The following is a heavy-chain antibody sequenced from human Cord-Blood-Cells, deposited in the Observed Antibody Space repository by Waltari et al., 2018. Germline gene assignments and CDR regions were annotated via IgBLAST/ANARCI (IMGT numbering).Heavy chain of an antibody. CDR3: ARQSSYVDY. CDR2: IYYSGNT. CDR1: GGSLSSSSYY. V-gene: IGHV4-39*01. J-gene: IGHJ4*02. Sequence: QLQLQESGPGLVKPSETLSLPCTVSGGSLSSSSYYWGWIRPPPGKGLEWIGSIYYSGNTSYNPSLKSRVTISVDTSKNQFSLKLSSVTAADTAVYYCARQSSYVDYWGQGTLVTVSS.